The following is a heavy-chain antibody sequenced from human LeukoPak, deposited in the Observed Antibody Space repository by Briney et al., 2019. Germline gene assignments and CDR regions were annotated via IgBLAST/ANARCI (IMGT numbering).Heavy chain of an antibody. Sequence: GGSLRLSCAASGFTFSSYAMSWVRQAPGKGLEWVSVISGSGGSTYYADSVKGRFTISRDNSKNTLYLQMNSLRAEDTAVYYCAKDGLDIVVVPAANTDSPSEDYFDYWGQGTLVTVSS. CDR2: ISGSGGST. CDR1: GFTFSSYA. V-gene: IGHV3-23*01. CDR3: AKDGLDIVVVPAANTDSPSEDYFDY. D-gene: IGHD2-2*03. J-gene: IGHJ4*02.